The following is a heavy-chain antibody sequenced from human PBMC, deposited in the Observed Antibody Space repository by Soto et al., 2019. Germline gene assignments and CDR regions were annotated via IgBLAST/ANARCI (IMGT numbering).Heavy chain of an antibody. V-gene: IGHV3-48*02. CDR2: ISTTSFTI. D-gene: IGHD2-15*01. CDR1: GFRFSTYN. Sequence: GGSLRLSCAASGFRFSTYNMDWVRQAPGKGPEWIAHISTTSFTIYYADSVKGRFTISRDNDRNSLYLEMNSLRDEDTAVYYCARDRCYDGTCYSASHSWGQGTLVTVSS. J-gene: IGHJ4*02. CDR3: ARDRCYDGTCYSASHS.